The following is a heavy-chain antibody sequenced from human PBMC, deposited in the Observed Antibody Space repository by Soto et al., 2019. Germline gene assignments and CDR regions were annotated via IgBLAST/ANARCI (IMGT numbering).Heavy chain of an antibody. CDR2: IDPSDSYT. D-gene: IGHD3-10*01. CDR1: GYSFTSYW. CDR3: ARPSGEPYYYYGMDV. Sequence: PGEAQKISCKGSGYSFTSYWISWVRQMPGKGLEWMGRIDPSDSYTNYSPSFQGHVTISADKSISTAYLQWSSLKASDTAMYYCARPSGEPYYYYGMDVWGQGTTVTVSS. J-gene: IGHJ6*02. V-gene: IGHV5-10-1*01.